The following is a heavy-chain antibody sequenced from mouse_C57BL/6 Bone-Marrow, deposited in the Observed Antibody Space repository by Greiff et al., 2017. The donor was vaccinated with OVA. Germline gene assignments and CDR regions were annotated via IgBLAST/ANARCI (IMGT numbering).Heavy chain of an antibody. Sequence: QVQLQQSGAELVRPGASVTLSCKASGYTFTDYEMHWVKQTPVHGLEWIGAIDPETGGTAYNQKFKGKAILTADKSASTAYMELRILTSEDSAVYYCTRGNYSAWFAYWGQGTLVTVSA. J-gene: IGHJ3*01. CDR2: IDPETGGT. CDR1: GYTFTDYE. D-gene: IGHD2-1*01. CDR3: TRGNYSAWFAY. V-gene: IGHV1-15*01.